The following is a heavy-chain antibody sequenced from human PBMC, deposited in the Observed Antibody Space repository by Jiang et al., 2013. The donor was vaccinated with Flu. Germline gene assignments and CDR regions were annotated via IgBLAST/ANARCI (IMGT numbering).Heavy chain of an antibody. CDR2: IIPILGIA. V-gene: IGHV1-69*04. CDR1: GGTFSSYA. D-gene: IGHD5-12*01. J-gene: IGHJ4*02. CDR3: ASHFSGYDFGYFDY. Sequence: SGAEVKKPGSSVKVSCKASGGTFSSYAISWVRQAPGQGLEWMGRIIPILGIANYAQKFQGRVTITADKSTSTAYMELSSLRSEDTAVYYCASHFSGYDFGYFDYWGQGTLVTVSS.